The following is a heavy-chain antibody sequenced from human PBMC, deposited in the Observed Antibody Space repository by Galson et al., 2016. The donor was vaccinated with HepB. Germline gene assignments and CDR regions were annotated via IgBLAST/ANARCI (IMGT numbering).Heavy chain of an antibody. J-gene: IGHJ6*02. D-gene: IGHD3-10*01. Sequence: TLSLTCTVSGDSIRRNDYYWTWIRQHPVKGLEWIATIYHFGSTYYNPSLQSRVTISVDTSKNQFYLRLTSLTAADTAVYFCARDGGYYGRDVWGQGTTVIVSS. CDR1: GDSIRRNDYY. CDR2: IYHFGST. CDR3: ARDGGYYGRDV. V-gene: IGHV4-31*03.